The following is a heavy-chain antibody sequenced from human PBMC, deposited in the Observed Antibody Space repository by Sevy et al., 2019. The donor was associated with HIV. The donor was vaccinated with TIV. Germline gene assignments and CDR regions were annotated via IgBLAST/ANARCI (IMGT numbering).Heavy chain of an antibody. J-gene: IGHJ6*02. Sequence: PSETLSLTCTVSGGSISSYYWSWIRQPPGKGLEWIGYIYYSGSTNYNPSLKSRVTISVYTSKNQFSLKLSSVTAADTAVYYCARDRLLRFLEWTYYGMDVWGQGTTVTVSS. D-gene: IGHD3-3*01. V-gene: IGHV4-59*01. CDR3: ARDRLLRFLEWTYYGMDV. CDR2: IYYSGST. CDR1: GGSISSYY.